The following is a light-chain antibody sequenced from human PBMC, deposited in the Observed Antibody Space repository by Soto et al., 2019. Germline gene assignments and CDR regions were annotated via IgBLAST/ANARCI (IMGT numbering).Light chain of an antibody. Sequence: QSALTRPPSASGSPGQSVTISCSGTSSDIGNYNYVSWYQQHPGKAPKLMIYEVSQRPSGVPDRFSGSKSGNTASLTVSGLQADDEADYYCCSYAGNNKKVFGTGTKVTV. V-gene: IGLV2-8*01. CDR1: SSDIGNYNY. CDR2: EVS. J-gene: IGLJ1*01. CDR3: CSYAGNNKKV.